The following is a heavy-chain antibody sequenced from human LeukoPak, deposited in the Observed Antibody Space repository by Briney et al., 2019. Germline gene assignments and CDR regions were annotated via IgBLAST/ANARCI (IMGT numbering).Heavy chain of an antibody. J-gene: IGHJ5*02. CDR2: INWNGGST. D-gene: IGHD2-15*01. CDR1: GFTFDDYG. CDR3: ARDSRDVVVVWFDS. Sequence: GGSLRLSCAASGFTFDDYGMSWVRQAPGKGLEWVSGINWNGGSTGYADSVKGRFTISRDNAKNSLYLQMNSLRAEDTAIYYCARDSRDVVVVWFDSWGQGTLVTVSS. V-gene: IGHV3-20*04.